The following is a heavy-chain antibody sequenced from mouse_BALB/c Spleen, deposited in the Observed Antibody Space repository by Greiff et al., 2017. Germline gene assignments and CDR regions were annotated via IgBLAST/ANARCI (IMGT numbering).Heavy chain of an antibody. CDR3: TGDYDKDYAMDD. J-gene: IGHJ4*01. Sequence: QVQLQQPGAELVKPGASVKLSCKASGYTFTSYYMYWVKQRPGQGLEWIGGINPSNGGTNFNEKFKSKATLTVDKSSSTAYMQLSSLTSEDSAVYYCTGDYDKDYAMDDWGQGTSVTVSS. CDR2: INPSNGGT. V-gene: IGHV1S81*02. D-gene: IGHD2-4*01. CDR1: GYTFTSYY.